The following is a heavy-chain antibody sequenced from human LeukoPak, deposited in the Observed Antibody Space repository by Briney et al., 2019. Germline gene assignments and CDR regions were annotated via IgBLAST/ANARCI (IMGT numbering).Heavy chain of an antibody. Sequence: GGSLRLSCAASGFTFSSYEMNWVRQAPGKGLEWVSYISSSGSTIYYADSVKGRFTISRDNAKNSLYLQMNSLRAEDTAVYYCATTHVSVWGSYRHDAFDIWGQGTMVTVSS. J-gene: IGHJ3*02. CDR1: GFTFSSYE. D-gene: IGHD3-16*02. CDR3: ATTHVSVWGSYRHDAFDI. V-gene: IGHV3-48*03. CDR2: ISSSGSTI.